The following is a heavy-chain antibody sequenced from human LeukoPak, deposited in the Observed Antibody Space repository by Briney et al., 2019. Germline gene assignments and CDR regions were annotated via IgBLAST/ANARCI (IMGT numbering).Heavy chain of an antibody. J-gene: IGHJ4*02. Sequence: GGSLRLSCAASGFTFSSYSMNWVRQAPGKGLEWVSYISSSSSTIHYADSVKGRFTISRDNAKNSLYLQMNSLRAEDTAIYYCAKDMGSRATNLDYWGQGTLVTVSS. V-gene: IGHV3-48*01. D-gene: IGHD1-26*01. CDR1: GFTFSSYS. CDR3: AKDMGSRATNLDY. CDR2: ISSSSSTI.